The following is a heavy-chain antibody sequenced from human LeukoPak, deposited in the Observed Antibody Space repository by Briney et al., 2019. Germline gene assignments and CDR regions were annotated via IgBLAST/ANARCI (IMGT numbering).Heavy chain of an antibody. Sequence: PSETLSLTCAVYGGSFSGYYWSWIRQSPGKGLEWIAEINHSGSTNYNPSLKSRVTISVDTSKNQFSLKLSSVTAADTAVYYCARGLSPRINMVRGVRPPFRGVFDYWGQGTLVTVSS. J-gene: IGHJ4*02. CDR3: ARGLSPRINMVRGVRPPFRGVFDY. CDR2: INHSGST. D-gene: IGHD3-10*01. V-gene: IGHV4-34*01. CDR1: GGSFSGYY.